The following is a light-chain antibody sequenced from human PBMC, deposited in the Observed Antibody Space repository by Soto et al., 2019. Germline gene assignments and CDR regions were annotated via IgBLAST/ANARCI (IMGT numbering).Light chain of an antibody. CDR2: GAS. Sequence: GMSQSLAALSVTPGERATLSCRASQSVSSNLAWYQQKPGQAPRLLIYGASTRATGIPARFSGSGSGTEFTLTISSLQSEDFAVYYCQQYNNWPQWTFGQ. J-gene: IGKJ1*01. V-gene: IGKV3-15*01. CDR1: QSVSSN. CDR3: QQYNNWPQWT.